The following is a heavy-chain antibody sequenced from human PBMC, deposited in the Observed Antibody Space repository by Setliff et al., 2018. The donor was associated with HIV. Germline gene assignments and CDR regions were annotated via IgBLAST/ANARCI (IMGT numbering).Heavy chain of an antibody. D-gene: IGHD2-15*01. J-gene: IGHJ6*02. V-gene: IGHV3-21*01. CDR3: ARKLLTRPNYYGMDV. CDR2: ISSSSSYI. Sequence: AGGSLRLSCAASGFTSSSYSMNWVRQAPGKGLEWVSSISSSSSYIYYADSVKGRFTISRDNAKNSLYLQMNSLRAEDTAVYYCARKLLTRPNYYGMDVWGQGTTVTVSS. CDR1: GFTSSSYS.